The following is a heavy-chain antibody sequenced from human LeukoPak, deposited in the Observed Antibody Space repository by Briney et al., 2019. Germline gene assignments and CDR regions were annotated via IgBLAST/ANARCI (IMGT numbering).Heavy chain of an antibody. V-gene: IGHV1-46*01. Sequence: GASVNVSCKASGYTFPTYYMHWVRQAPGQGLEWMGMINPSGGSTTYAQKFQGRVTMTRDTSTSTVYMELSSLRFEDTAVYYCARDVYYYGSGSYSGSDYWGQGTLVTVSS. CDR3: ARDVYYYGSGSYSGSDY. D-gene: IGHD3-10*01. CDR2: INPSGGST. J-gene: IGHJ4*02. CDR1: GYTFPTYY.